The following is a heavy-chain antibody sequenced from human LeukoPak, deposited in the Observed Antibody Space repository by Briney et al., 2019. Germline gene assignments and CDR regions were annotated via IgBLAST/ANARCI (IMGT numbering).Heavy chain of an antibody. CDR3: ARHAAYSSGWSFDC. J-gene: IGHJ4*02. Sequence: GESLKISFKGSGYTFTDYWIGWVRQMPGKGLEWMGIIYPGDSDTTCSPSFQGQVSISADKSINTAYLQWSSLKASDTAIYYCARHAAYSSGWSFDCWGQGTLVTVSS. CDR1: GYTFTDYW. D-gene: IGHD6-19*01. V-gene: IGHV5-51*01. CDR2: IYPGDSDT.